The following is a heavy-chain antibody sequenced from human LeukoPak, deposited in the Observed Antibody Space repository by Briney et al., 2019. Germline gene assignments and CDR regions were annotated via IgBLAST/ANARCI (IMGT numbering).Heavy chain of an antibody. Sequence: ASVKVSWNVSGTTFTSFGISWVRQLPGHGREWMGWISAYNGNTNYANKLQGRVTMTTDTSTITAYKELRSLRSDDTAVYYCARDYSAASNFWSGYRRPYFDYWGQGTLVTVSS. CDR1: GTTFTSFG. D-gene: IGHD3-3*01. J-gene: IGHJ4*02. CDR3: ARDYSAASNFWSGYRRPYFDY. V-gene: IGHV1-18*01. CDR2: ISAYNGNT.